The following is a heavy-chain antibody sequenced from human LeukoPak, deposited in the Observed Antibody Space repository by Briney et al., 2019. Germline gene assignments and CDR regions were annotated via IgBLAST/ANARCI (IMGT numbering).Heavy chain of an antibody. CDR2: INHSGST. Sequence: PSETLSLTCTVSGVSISSYYWSWIRQPPGKGLEWIGEINHSGSTNYNPSLKSRVTISVDTSKNQFSLKLSSVTAADTAVYYCARTTMVRGTYYMDVWGKGTTVTISS. CDR3: ARTTMVRGTYYMDV. V-gene: IGHV4-34*01. J-gene: IGHJ6*03. CDR1: GVSISSYY. D-gene: IGHD3-10*01.